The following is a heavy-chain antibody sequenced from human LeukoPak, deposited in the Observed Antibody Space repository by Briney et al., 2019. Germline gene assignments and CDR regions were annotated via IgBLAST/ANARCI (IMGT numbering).Heavy chain of an antibody. CDR1: GYTFTGYY. J-gene: IGHJ4*02. Sequence: GASVKVSCKASGYTFTGYYMHWVRQAPGQGLEWMGWINPNSGGTNYAQKFQGRVTMTRDTSISTAYMELSRLRSDDTAVYYCARPSYGDYDPYDYWGQGTLATVSS. CDR2: INPNSGGT. V-gene: IGHV1-2*02. D-gene: IGHD4-17*01. CDR3: ARPSYGDYDPYDY.